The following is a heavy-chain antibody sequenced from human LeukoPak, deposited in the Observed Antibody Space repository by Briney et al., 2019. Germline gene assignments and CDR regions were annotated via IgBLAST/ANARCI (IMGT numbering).Heavy chain of an antibody. J-gene: IGHJ6*03. D-gene: IGHD3-16*01. V-gene: IGHV3-23*01. Sequence: GGSLRLSCAASGFTFSSYAMSWVRPAPGKGLEWVSGISGSGYYTYYAQSVKGRFTISRDNSKNTLYIDLNSLRAEDTARYFCARDGSWGDYQFYFYMDVWGKGTTVTVSS. CDR3: ARDGSWGDYQFYFYMDV. CDR2: ISGSGYYT. CDR1: GFTFSSYA.